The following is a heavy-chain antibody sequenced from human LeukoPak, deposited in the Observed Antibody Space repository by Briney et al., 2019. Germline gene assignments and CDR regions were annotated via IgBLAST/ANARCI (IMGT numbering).Heavy chain of an antibody. V-gene: IGHV3-74*01. J-gene: IGHJ3*02. CDR2: INSDGSST. CDR1: GFTFSSYW. CDR3: AKVLGVVVINDAFDI. Sequence: GGSLRLSCAASGFTFSSYWMHWVRQAPGKGLVWVSRINSDGSSTSYADSVKGRFTISRDNAKNTLYLQMNSLRAEDTALYYCAKVLGVVVINDAFDIWGQGTMVTVSS. D-gene: IGHD3-22*01.